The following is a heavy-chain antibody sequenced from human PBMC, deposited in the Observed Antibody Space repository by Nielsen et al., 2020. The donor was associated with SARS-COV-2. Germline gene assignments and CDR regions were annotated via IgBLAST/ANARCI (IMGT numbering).Heavy chain of an antibody. D-gene: IGHD3-22*01. CDR1: GGSFSGYY. CDR3: ARYNYDSGGYYYAY. V-gene: IGHV4-34*01. J-gene: IGHJ4*02. Sequence: SETLSLTCAVYGGSFSGYYWSWIRQPPGKGLEWIGEINHSGGTNYNPSLKSRVTISVDTSKNQFSLRLSSVTAADTAVYYCARYNYDSGGYYYAYWGQGALVTVSS. CDR2: INHSGGT.